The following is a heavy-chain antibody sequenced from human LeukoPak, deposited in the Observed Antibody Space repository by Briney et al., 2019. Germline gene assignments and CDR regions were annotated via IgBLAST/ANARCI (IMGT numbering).Heavy chain of an antibody. Sequence: ASVKVSCKASGYTFSHYGITWVRQAPGQGPEWMGWISAYNGNTKYTQKLQGRVTMTTDTSASAGYMDLRNLRSDDTAVYYCARDVPAEAAGTLDYWGQGTLVIVSS. CDR3: ARDVPAEAAGTLDY. D-gene: IGHD6-13*01. J-gene: IGHJ4*02. CDR2: ISAYNGNT. V-gene: IGHV1-18*01. CDR1: GYTFSHYG.